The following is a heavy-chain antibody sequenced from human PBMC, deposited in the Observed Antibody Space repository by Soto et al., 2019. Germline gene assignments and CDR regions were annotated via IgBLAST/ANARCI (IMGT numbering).Heavy chain of an antibody. J-gene: IGHJ4*02. CDR3: AKDLWSGYYPDC. CDR2: ISGSGGST. CDR1: GFTFSSYD. D-gene: IGHD3-3*01. Sequence: XXSLRLSCAASGFTFSSYDMSWVLQAPGKGLEWVSTISGSGGSTYYADPVKGRFTISRDNFKNTLYLQMNKMRAEDMATYYCAKDLWSGYYPDCWGQGILVTVSS. V-gene: IGHV3-23*01.